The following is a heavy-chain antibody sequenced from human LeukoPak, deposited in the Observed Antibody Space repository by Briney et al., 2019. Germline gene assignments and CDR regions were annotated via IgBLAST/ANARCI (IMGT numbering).Heavy chain of an antibody. CDR2: INPSGGST. J-gene: IGHJ5*02. D-gene: IGHD3-3*01. Sequence: ASVKVSCKASGYTFTSYYMHWVRQAPGQGLEWMGIINPSGGSTSYAQKFQGRVTMTRDTSTSTVYMELSSLRSEDTAVYYCARGRNYDFWSGYYSSVELSNWFDPWGQGTLVTVSS. CDR1: GYTFTSYY. V-gene: IGHV1-46*01. CDR3: ARGRNYDFWSGYYSSVELSNWFDP.